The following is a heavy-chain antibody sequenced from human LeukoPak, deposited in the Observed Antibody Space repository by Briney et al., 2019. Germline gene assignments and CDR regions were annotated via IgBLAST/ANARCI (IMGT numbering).Heavy chain of an antibody. Sequence: GASVKVSCKASGYTFTGYYMHWVRQAPGQGLEWMGWINPNSGGTNYAQKFQGRVTMTRDTSLITAYMELSRLRSDDTAVYYCARGSGGYSYGEYYFDYWGQGTLVTVSS. V-gene: IGHV1-2*02. CDR3: ARGSGGYSYGEYYFDY. J-gene: IGHJ4*02. CDR1: GYTFTGYY. CDR2: INPNSGGT. D-gene: IGHD5-18*01.